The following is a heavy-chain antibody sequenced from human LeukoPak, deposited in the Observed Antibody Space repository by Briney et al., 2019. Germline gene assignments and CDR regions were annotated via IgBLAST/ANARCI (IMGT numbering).Heavy chain of an antibody. Sequence: ASVKVSSKASSYTFTSYAMHWVRQAPGQRLEWLEWINAGNGNTKYSQKFQGRVTITRDTSASTAYMELSSLRSEDTAVYYCARTTVTRFYWFDPWGQGTLVTVSS. J-gene: IGHJ5*02. V-gene: IGHV1-3*01. CDR3: ARTTVTRFYWFDP. D-gene: IGHD4-17*01. CDR1: SYTFTSYA. CDR2: INAGNGNT.